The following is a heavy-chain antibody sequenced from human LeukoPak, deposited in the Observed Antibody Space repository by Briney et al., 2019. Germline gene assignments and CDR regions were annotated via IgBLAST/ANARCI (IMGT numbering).Heavy chain of an antibody. V-gene: IGHV4-30-4*01. Sequence: SETLSLTCTVSGDSIRSVDYYWSWIRQPPGKGLEWIGYIHYSGSTSYIPSLESRVTISLDTSKNQYSLKLISMTAADTAVYYCATDSSDAFDIWGQGTMVTVSS. CDR3: ATDSSDAFDI. CDR1: GDSIRSVDYY. J-gene: IGHJ3*02. D-gene: IGHD3-22*01. CDR2: IHYSGST.